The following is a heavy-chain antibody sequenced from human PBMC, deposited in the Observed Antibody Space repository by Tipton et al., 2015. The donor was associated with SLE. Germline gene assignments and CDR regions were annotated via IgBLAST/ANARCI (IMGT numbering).Heavy chain of an antibody. CDR1: GGSISSGDYY. CDR2: IYYSGST. Sequence: TLSLTCTVSGGSISSGDYYWSWIRQPPGKGLEWIGYIYYSGSTYYNPSLKSRVTISVDKSKNQFSLKLSSVTAADTAVYYCARDQQGYVDYFDYWGQGTLVTVFS. V-gene: IGHV4-30-4*01. D-gene: IGHD3-16*01. J-gene: IGHJ4*02. CDR3: ARDQQGYVDYFDY.